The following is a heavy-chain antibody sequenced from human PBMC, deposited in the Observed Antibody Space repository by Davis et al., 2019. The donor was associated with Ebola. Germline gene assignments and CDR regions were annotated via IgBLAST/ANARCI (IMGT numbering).Heavy chain of an antibody. J-gene: IGHJ5*01. CDR1: GYTFTSYG. CDR2: ISAGNGNT. V-gene: IGHV1-18*04. D-gene: IGHD2-8*01. Sequence: ASVKVSCKASGYTFTSYGISWVRQAPGQGLEWMGWISAGNGNTKYSQKFQGRVTITADESTRTAYMELSSLRSDDTAVYYCTRGRDCTNGVCYKAHWFDSWGLGTLVTVSS. CDR3: TRGRDCTNGVCYKAHWFDS.